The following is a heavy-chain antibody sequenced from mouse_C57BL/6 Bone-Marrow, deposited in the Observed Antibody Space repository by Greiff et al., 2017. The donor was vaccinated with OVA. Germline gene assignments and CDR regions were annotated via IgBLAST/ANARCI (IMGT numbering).Heavy chain of an antibody. D-gene: IGHD1-1*01. J-gene: IGHJ3*01. Sequence: DVKLVESGGGLVQPGGSLKLSCAASGFTFSDYYMYWVRQTPEKRLEWVAYISNGGGSTYYPDTVKGRFTISRDNAKNTLYLQMSRLKSEDTAMYYCARHRTPYYYGSSPCAYWGQGTLVTVSA. CDR1: GFTFSDYY. V-gene: IGHV5-12*01. CDR2: ISNGGGST. CDR3: ARHRTPYYYGSSPCAY.